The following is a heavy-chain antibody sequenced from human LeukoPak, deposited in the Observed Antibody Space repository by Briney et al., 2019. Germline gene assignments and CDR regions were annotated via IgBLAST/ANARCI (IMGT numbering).Heavy chain of an antibody. D-gene: IGHD5-24*01. Sequence: SETLSLTCTVSGGSISSYYWSWIRQPPGKGLEWIGYIYYSGSTNYNPSLKSRVTISVDTSKNQFSLKLSSVTAADTAVYYCARAFGMATQRFDYWGQGTLVTVSS. J-gene: IGHJ4*02. V-gene: IGHV4-59*01. CDR2: IYYSGST. CDR3: ARAFGMATQRFDY. CDR1: GGSISSYY.